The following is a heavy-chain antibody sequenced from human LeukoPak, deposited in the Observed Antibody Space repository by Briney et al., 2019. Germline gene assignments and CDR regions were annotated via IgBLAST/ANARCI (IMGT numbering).Heavy chain of an antibody. CDR2: IYTSGSA. CDR1: GGSISSGSYY. CDR3: ASSIPLWLSYFDY. J-gene: IGHJ4*02. Sequence: PSQTLSLTCTVSGGSISSGSYYWSWIRQPAGKGLEWIGRIYTSGSANYNPSLKSRVTISVDTSKNQFSLKLSSVTAADTAVYYCASSIPLWLSYFDYWGQGTLVTVSS. V-gene: IGHV4-61*02. D-gene: IGHD5-18*01.